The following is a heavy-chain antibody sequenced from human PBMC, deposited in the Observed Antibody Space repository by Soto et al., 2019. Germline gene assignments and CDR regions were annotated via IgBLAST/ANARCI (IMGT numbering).Heavy chain of an antibody. CDR1: GYTFTSYG. CDR3: ARVYCSGGSCYLGFGWYYYYMDV. Sequence: ASVKVSCKASGYTFTSYGISWVRQAPGQGLEWMGWISAYNGNTNYAQKLQGRVTMTTDTSTSTACMELRSLRSDDTAVYYCARVYCSGGSCYLGFGWYYYYMDVWGKGTMVTVSS. V-gene: IGHV1-18*01. D-gene: IGHD2-15*01. CDR2: ISAYNGNT. J-gene: IGHJ6*03.